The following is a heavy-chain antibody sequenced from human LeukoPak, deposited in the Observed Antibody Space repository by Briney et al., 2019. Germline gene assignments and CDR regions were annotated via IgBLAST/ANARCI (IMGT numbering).Heavy chain of an antibody. CDR3: SRGTDAYKCGNS. J-gene: IGHJ4*02. V-gene: IGHV4-34*01. D-gene: IGHD5-24*01. Sequence: KPSETLSPTCAVYGGSFSGFYWTWIRQPPGKGLELIGEIHYSGRINYNPSLKSRVTISADTSNNHFSLKMNSVTAADTAVYYCSRGTDAYKCGNSWGQGTLVTVS. CDR1: GGSFSGFY. CDR2: IHYSGRI.